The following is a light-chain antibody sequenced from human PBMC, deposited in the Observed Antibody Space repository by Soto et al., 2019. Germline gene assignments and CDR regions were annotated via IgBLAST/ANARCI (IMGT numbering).Light chain of an antibody. CDR1: QSVSSSY. CDR2: GAS. J-gene: IGKJ1*01. CDR3: QQRSNWPWT. Sequence: SGLTQSPSTLSLSPGERATLPRKASQSVSSSYLAWYQQKPGQAPRLLIYGASSRATGIPDRFSGSGSGTDFTLTISSLEPEDFAVYYCQQRSNWPWTFGQGTKVDIK. V-gene: IGKV3D-20*02.